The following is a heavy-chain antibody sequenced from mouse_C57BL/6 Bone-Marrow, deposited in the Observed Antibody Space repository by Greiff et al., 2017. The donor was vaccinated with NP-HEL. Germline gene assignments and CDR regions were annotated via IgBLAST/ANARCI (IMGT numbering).Heavy chain of an antibody. CDR1: GYAFSSYW. V-gene: IGHV1-80*01. CDR3: ARLYYGNYYAMDY. J-gene: IGHJ4*01. CDR2: IYPGDGDT. Sequence: QVQLQQSGAELVKPGASVKISCKASGYAFSSYWMNWVKQRPGKGLEWIGQIYPGDGDTNYNGKFKGKATLTADKSSSTAYMQLSSLTSEDSAVYFCARLYYGNYYAMDYWGQGTSVTVSS. D-gene: IGHD2-1*01.